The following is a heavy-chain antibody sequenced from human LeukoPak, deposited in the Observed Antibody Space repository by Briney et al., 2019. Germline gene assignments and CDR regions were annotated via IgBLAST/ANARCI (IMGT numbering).Heavy chain of an antibody. J-gene: IGHJ6*03. CDR3: AREEVRRYCSGGSCYNFNYYYYYMDV. D-gene: IGHD2-15*01. Sequence: SETLSLTCSVSDYSISSDDYYWGWIRQPPGKGLEWIGSIFHSGSTYYNPSLKSRVTISVDTSKNQFSLKLSSVTAADTAVHYCAREEVRRYCSGGSCYNFNYYYYYMDVWGKGTTVTISS. V-gene: IGHV4-38-2*02. CDR2: IFHSGST. CDR1: DYSISSDDYY.